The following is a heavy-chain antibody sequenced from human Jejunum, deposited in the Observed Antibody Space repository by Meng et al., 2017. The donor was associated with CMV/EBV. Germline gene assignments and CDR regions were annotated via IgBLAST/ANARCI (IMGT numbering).Heavy chain of an antibody. CDR2: ISYDGSNK. V-gene: IGHV3-30-3*01. Sequence: FTFSSFAMPWVRQAPGKGLDWVAVISYDGSNKYYADSVKGRFTISRDNSKNTLYLQMNSLRAEDTAVYYCARGVYYYGPGSYGVFDYWGQGTLVTVSS. J-gene: IGHJ4*02. D-gene: IGHD3-10*01. CDR3: ARGVYYYGPGSYGVFDY. CDR1: FTFSSFA.